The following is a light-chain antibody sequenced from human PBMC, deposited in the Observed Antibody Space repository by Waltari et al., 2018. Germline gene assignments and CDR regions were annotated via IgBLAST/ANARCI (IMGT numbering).Light chain of an antibody. CDR2: EVN. V-gene: IGLV2-8*01. J-gene: IGLJ3*02. CDR3: ASWDDSLNGPV. CDR1: SSDVGVYNF. Sequence: QSALTQSPSASGSPGQSVTISCTGTSSDVGVYNFVSWYQQHPGNAPKLMIFEVNKRPSGVPDRFSGSKSGNTASLTVSGLQSEDEATYYCASWDDSLNGPVFGGGTKLTVL.